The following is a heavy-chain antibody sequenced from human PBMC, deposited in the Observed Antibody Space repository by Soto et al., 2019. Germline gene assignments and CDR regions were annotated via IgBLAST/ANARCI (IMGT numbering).Heavy chain of an antibody. J-gene: IGHJ4*02. CDR1: GFTFSSYS. D-gene: IGHD3-10*01. Sequence: GGSLRLSCAASGFTFSSYSMGWVRQAPGKXLEWVSGFRSGGDDGTTYYADSVKGRFTISRDNSKNTLFLQMDSLRAEDTAIYYCAKKVNSGPGSQYFDYWGQGTLVTVSS. CDR2: FRSGGDDGTT. CDR3: AKKVNSGPGSQYFDY. V-gene: IGHV3-23*01.